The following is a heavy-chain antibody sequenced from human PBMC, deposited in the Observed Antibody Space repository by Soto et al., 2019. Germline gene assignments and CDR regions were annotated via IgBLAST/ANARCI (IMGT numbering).Heavy chain of an antibody. CDR3: VWERRGEDAFDV. V-gene: IGHV1-69*01. D-gene: IGHD1-1*01. Sequence: QVQLVQSGAEVKKPGSSVKVSCQASGGTFSAYAINWVRQAPGQGLEWLRGITPLFGAPDYAQNFQGRVTIIADESTRTAYMELSSLRSEDTAVYYCVWERRGEDAFDVWGQGTMVTVSS. J-gene: IGHJ3*01. CDR1: GGTFSAYA. CDR2: ITPLFGAP.